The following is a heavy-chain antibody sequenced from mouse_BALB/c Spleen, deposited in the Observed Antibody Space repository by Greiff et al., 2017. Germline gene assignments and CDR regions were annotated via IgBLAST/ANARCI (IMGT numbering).Heavy chain of an antibody. Sequence: EVQLVESGGGLVKPGGSLKLSCAASGFTFSSYAMSWVRQTPEKRLEWVASISSGGSTYYPDSVKGRFTISRDNARNILYLQMSSLRSEDTAMYYCARPRVYYAMDYWGQGTSVTVSS. J-gene: IGHJ4*01. CDR3: ARPRVYYAMDY. CDR1: GFTFSSYA. V-gene: IGHV5-6-5*01. CDR2: ISSGGST.